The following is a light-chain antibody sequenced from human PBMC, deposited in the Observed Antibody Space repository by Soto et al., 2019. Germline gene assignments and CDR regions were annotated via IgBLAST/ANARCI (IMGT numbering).Light chain of an antibody. CDR2: GAS. J-gene: IGKJ3*01. CDR1: QSVSSSY. CDR3: QQYGSPPT. V-gene: IGKV3-20*01. Sequence: EIVLTQSPGTLSLSPGERATLSCRASQSVSSSYLAWYQQKPGQAPRLLIYGASSRATGIPARFSCSGSATAFTLTISRLEPEDFAVYYCQQYGSPPTFGPGTKVDIK.